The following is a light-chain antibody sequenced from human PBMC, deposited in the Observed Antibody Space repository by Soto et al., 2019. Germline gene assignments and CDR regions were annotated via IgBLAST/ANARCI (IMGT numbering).Light chain of an antibody. J-gene: IGKJ4*01. Sequence: DIQMTQFPSSVSASVGDRVTITCRASQPLGAWLGWYQQKPGNAPKLLIYATSTLDSGVPSRFTGRGYGTDFTLTISRLNPEDVATYYYQQSDILQLTFGGGTRVEIK. V-gene: IGKV1-12*01. CDR2: ATS. CDR3: QQSDILQLT. CDR1: QPLGAW.